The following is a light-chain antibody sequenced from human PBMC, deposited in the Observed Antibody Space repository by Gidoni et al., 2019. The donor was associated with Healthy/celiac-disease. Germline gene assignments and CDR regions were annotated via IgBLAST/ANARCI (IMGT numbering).Light chain of an antibody. CDR3: QQYGSSAWT. V-gene: IGKV3-20*01. Sequence: EIELTQSPGTLSLSPGERATLSCRASQRVSSSYLAWYQQKHGQAPRLLIYGASSRATGIPDRFSGSGSGTDFTLTISRLELEDFEVYYCQQYGSSAWTFGQGTKVEIK. CDR1: QRVSSSY. J-gene: IGKJ1*01. CDR2: GAS.